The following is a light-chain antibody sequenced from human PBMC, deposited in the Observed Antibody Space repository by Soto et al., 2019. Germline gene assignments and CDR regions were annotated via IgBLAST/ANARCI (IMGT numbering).Light chain of an antibody. V-gene: IGKV1-39*01. J-gene: IGKJ4*01. CDR1: QTISDY. CDR2: GSS. CDR3: QQTYDSLVS. Sequence: DIHMTQSRPSLSASVGDRVTITCRASQTISDYLHWYQQKPGKAPTLLIYGSSSLQTGVPPRFSGSGSGTEFTLTISSLQPEDFGTYYCQQTYDSLVSFGGGTKVDIK.